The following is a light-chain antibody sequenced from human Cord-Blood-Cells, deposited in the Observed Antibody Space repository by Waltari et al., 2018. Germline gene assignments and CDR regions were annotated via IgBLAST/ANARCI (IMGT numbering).Light chain of an antibody. J-gene: IGKJ1*01. CDR1: QGISSY. CDR3: QQSYSTLCT. Sequence: DIQMTQSPSSLSASVGDRVTITCRESQGISSYLNWYQQKPGKAPKLLIYAASSLQSGVPSRFSGSGSGTDFTLTISSLQPEDVATYYCQQSYSTLCTFGQGTKVEIK. CDR2: AAS. V-gene: IGKV1-39*01.